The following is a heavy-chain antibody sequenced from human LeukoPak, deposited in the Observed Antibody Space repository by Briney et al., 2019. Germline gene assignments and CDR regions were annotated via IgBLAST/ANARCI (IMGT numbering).Heavy chain of an antibody. J-gene: IGHJ5*02. Sequence: PSETLSLTCTVSGGSISSNYWRWIRQPAGKGLEWVGRIYTSGSASYNPPLKSRVTMSLHTTKNQFSLKPSSVTAEDTAVYYCARHWIWNESWFYPWGQATLLTVS. D-gene: IGHD1-1*01. V-gene: IGHV4-4*07. CDR2: IYTSGSA. CDR3: ARHWIWNESWFYP. CDR1: GGSISSNY.